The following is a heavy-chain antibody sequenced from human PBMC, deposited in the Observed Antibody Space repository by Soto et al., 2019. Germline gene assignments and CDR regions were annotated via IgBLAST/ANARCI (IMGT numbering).Heavy chain of an antibody. V-gene: IGHV1-69*12. D-gene: IGHD3-3*01. CDR1: GGTFSSYA. CDR2: IIPIFGTT. Sequence: QVQLVQSGAEVKKPGSSVKVSCKASGGTFSSYAISWVRQAPGQGLEWMGGIIPIFGTTNYAQKFQGRVTITADESTSTAYMELSCLRSEDTAVYYCARVRVRFLEWLGSEGWGQGTLVTVSS. J-gene: IGHJ4*02. CDR3: ARVRVRFLEWLGSEG.